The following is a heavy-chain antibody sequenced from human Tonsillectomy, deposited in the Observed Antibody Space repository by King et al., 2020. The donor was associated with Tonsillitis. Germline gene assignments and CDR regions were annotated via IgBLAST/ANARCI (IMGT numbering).Heavy chain of an antibody. CDR3: ASVGSRGDYDLDDAFDV. CDR2: IYRGGTT. J-gene: IGHJ3*01. Sequence: VQLVESGGGLIQPGGSLRLSCAASGFTVSSKFMTWVRQAPGKGLEWVAGIYRGGTTYYADSVQGRFTFSRDNSKNTLYLQMNSLRAEDTAIYYCASVGSRGDYDLDDAFDVWGQGTMVTVSS. CDR1: GFTVSSKF. D-gene: IGHD4-17*01. V-gene: IGHV3-53*01.